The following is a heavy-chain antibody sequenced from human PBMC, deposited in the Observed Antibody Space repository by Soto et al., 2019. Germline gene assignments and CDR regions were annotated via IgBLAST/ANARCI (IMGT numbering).Heavy chain of an antibody. J-gene: IGHJ4*02. D-gene: IGHD1-26*01. Sequence: ASVKVSCKASGYTFTDYYMHWVRQAPGQGLEWMGWINPKTGGTNYVQKFQGRVTMTRDTSITTAYMELSRLRSEDTAVYYCARDVVGSDYFDSWGQGTLVTVSS. CDR2: INPKTGGT. V-gene: IGHV1-2*02. CDR1: GYTFTDYY. CDR3: ARDVVGSDYFDS.